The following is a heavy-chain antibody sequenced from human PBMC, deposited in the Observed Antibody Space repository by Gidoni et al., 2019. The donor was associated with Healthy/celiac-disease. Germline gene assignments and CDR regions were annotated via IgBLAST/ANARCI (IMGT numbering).Heavy chain of an antibody. Sequence: QVQLVQSGAEVKKPGSSVKVSCKASGGTFSSYAISWVRQAPAGQGLEWMGGISPIVGTANYAQKFQGRVTITADESTSTAYMELSSLRSEDTAVYYCARSSVATCAFDIWGQGTMVTVSS. CDR1: GGTFSSYA. J-gene: IGHJ3*02. CDR2: ISPIVGTA. CDR3: ARSSVATCAFDI. V-gene: IGHV1-69*01. D-gene: IGHD5-12*01.